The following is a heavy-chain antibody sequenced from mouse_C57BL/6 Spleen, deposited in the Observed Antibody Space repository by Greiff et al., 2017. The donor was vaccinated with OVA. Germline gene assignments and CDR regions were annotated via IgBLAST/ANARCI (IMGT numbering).Heavy chain of an antibody. Sequence: VMLVESGPGLVQPSQSLSITCTVSGFSLTSYGVHWVRQSPGKGLEWLGVVWSGGSTDYNAAFISRLSISKDNSKSQVFFKMNSLQADDTAIYYCARNDGYYVPFAYWGQGTLVTVSA. D-gene: IGHD2-3*01. CDR1: GFSLTSYG. CDR3: ARNDGYYVPFAY. CDR2: VWSGGST. J-gene: IGHJ3*01. V-gene: IGHV2-2*01.